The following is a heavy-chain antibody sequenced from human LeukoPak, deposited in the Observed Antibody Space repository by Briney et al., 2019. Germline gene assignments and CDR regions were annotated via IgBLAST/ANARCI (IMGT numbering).Heavy chain of an antibody. CDR3: AKGEWELLEQNFDY. Sequence: GGSLRLSCAASGFTFDDYAMHWVRQAPGKGLEWVSGISWNSGSIGYADSVKGRFTISRDNAKNSLYLQMNSLRAEDTALYYCAKGEWELLEQNFDYWGQGTLVTVSS. CDR1: GFTFDDYA. V-gene: IGHV3-9*01. D-gene: IGHD1-26*01. CDR2: ISWNSGSI. J-gene: IGHJ4*02.